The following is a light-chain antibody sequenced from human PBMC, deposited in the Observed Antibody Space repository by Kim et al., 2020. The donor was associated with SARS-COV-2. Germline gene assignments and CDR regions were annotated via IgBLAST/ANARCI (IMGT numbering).Light chain of an antibody. V-gene: IGLV2-11*01. CDR1: SNDVGGYND. CDR3: CSYTASYTLV. Sequence: GPSFTIACTGTSNDVGGYNDASCYQQHPGTAPKGMMKDVSKRTSVFPDRFSGSKCGNTSSLTISGLPADDEADYYCCSYTASYTLVFGGGTQLTVL. CDR2: DVS. J-gene: IGLJ3*02.